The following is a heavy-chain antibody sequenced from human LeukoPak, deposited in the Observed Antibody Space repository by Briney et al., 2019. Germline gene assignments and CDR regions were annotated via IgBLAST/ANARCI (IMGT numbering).Heavy chain of an antibody. J-gene: IGHJ5*02. CDR3: ARDGSGTWLDP. CDR1: GYSFSNYG. D-gene: IGHD3-10*01. V-gene: IGHV1-18*01. Sequence: GASVKVSCTGSGYSFSNYGMSWVRQAPGQGLEWMGWINAFNGDTNHAQKFQGRVTMTTDTSTSTAYMELRSLRSDDTAVYYCARDGSGTWLDPWGQGTLVTVSS. CDR2: INAFNGDT.